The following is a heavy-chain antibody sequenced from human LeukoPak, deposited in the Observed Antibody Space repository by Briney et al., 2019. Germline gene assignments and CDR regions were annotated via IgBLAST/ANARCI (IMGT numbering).Heavy chain of an antibody. Sequence: SETLSLTCTVSGGSISSYYWSWIRQPPGKGLEWIGYIYYSGSTNYNPSLKSRVTISVDTSKNQFSLKLSSVTAADTAVYYCARHTVTTGGYYYYYGMDVWGQGTTVTVSS. CDR1: GGSISSYY. D-gene: IGHD4-11*01. V-gene: IGHV4-59*08. CDR3: ARHTVTTGGYYYYYGMDV. J-gene: IGHJ6*02. CDR2: IYYSGST.